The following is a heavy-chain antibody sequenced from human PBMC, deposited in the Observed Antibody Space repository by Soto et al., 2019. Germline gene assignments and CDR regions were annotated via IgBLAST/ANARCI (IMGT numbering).Heavy chain of an antibody. D-gene: IGHD2-2*01. CDR1: GFTFSSYS. Sequence: GGSLRLSCAASGFTFSSYSMNWVRQAPGKGLEWVSSISSSSSYIYYADSVKGRFTISRDNAKNSLYLQTNSLRAEDTAVYYCARGPGRDIVVVPAADYWGQGTLVTVSS. J-gene: IGHJ4*02. CDR2: ISSSSSYI. CDR3: ARGPGRDIVVVPAADY. V-gene: IGHV3-21*01.